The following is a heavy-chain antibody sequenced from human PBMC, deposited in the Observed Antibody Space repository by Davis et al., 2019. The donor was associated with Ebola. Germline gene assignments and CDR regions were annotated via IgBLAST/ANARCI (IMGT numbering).Heavy chain of an antibody. Sequence: GESLKISCAASGFTFTNYAMNWVRQAPGKGLEWVSSVSVRGDTTYYADSAKGRFTISRDNSDNTLYLHMNNLKVDDTAVYYCARSPTLTGRGRLGSWGQGVLVAVSS. D-gene: IGHD1-14*01. CDR2: VSVRGDTT. CDR1: GFTFTNYA. CDR3: ARSPTLTGRGRLGS. V-gene: IGHV3-23*01. J-gene: IGHJ5*01.